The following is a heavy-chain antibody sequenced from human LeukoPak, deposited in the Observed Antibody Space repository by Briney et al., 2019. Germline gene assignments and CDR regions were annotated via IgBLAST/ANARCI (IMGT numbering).Heavy chain of an antibody. J-gene: IGHJ2*01. D-gene: IGHD2-2*01. CDR3: ARVPAAIIWYLDL. V-gene: IGHV3-7*04. Sequence: GGSLRLSCVASGFTFSRYWMAWVRQAPGKGLEWVANINQDESEKNYVDSVRGRFAISRDNAKNSLVVQMDSLRAEDTAVYYCARVPAAIIWYLDLWGRGTLVTVSS. CDR1: GFTFSRYW. CDR2: INQDESEK.